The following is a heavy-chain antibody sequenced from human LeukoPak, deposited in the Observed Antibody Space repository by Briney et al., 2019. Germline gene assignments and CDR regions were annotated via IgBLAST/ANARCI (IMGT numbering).Heavy chain of an antibody. CDR1: GDDISSSNW. CDR2: VYHSGST. D-gene: IGHD3-10*01. Sequence: SGTLSLTCSVSGDDISSSNWWTWVRQPPQQGLEWIGEVYHSGSTNYNPSLKNRIYMSVDKSQNRFSLRLTSVTAADTAVYFCARDSPNYGSGSYYNRWGQGTLVTVSS. CDR3: ARDSPNYGSGSYYNR. V-gene: IGHV4-4*02. J-gene: IGHJ4*02.